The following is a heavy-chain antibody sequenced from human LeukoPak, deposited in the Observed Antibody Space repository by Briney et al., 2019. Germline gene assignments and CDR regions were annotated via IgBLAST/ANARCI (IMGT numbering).Heavy chain of an antibody. CDR1: GGSISSYY. CDR2: IYYSGST. D-gene: IGHD6-19*01. Sequence: SETLSLTCTVSGGSISSYYWSWIRQPPGKGLEWIGYIYYSGSTNYNPSLKSRVTISVDTSKNQFSLKLSSVTAADTAVYYCARLYSSGWYWFDPWGQGTLVTVSS. CDR3: ARLYSSGWYWFDP. V-gene: IGHV4-59*01. J-gene: IGHJ5*02.